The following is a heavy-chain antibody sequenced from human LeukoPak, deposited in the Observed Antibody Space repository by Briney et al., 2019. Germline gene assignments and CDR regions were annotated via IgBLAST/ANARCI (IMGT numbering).Heavy chain of an antibody. V-gene: IGHV3-23*01. J-gene: IGHJ4*02. CDR2: ISGSGSST. CDR1: GFTFSSYS. Sequence: GGSLRLSCAASGFTFSSYSMNWVRQAPGKGLEWVSTISGSGSSTYYADSVKGRFTISRDNSKNTLYLQMNSLRAEDTAVYYCAKDLDYYGFFDYWGQGTLVTVSS. CDR3: AKDLDYYGFFDY. D-gene: IGHD3-10*01.